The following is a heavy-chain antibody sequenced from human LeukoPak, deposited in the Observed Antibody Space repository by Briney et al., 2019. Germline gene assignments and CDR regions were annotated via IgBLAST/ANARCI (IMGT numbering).Heavy chain of an antibody. CDR3: ARVVPAATRRYYFDY. J-gene: IGHJ4*02. CDR2: INHSGST. Sequence: SETLSLTCAVYGGSFSGYYWSWIRQPPGKGLEWIGEINHSGSTNYNPSLKSRVTISVDTSKNQFSLKLSSLTAADTAVYYCARVVPAATRRYYFDYWGQGTLVTVSS. D-gene: IGHD2-2*01. V-gene: IGHV4-34*01. CDR1: GGSFSGYY.